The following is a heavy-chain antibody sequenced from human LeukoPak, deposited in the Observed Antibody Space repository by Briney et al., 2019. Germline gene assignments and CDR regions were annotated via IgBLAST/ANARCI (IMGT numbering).Heavy chain of an antibody. CDR2: ISWNSGSI. CDR1: GFTFDDYA. J-gene: IGHJ6*02. V-gene: IGHV3-9*01. D-gene: IGHD1-26*01. Sequence: PGRSLRLSCAASGFTFDDYAMHWVRQAPGKGLEWVSGISWNSGSIGYADSVKGRFTISRDNAKNSLYLQMNSLRAEDTALYYCAKDIYGGSYGAYYYGMDVWGQGTTVTVSS. CDR3: AKDIYGGSYGAYYYGMDV.